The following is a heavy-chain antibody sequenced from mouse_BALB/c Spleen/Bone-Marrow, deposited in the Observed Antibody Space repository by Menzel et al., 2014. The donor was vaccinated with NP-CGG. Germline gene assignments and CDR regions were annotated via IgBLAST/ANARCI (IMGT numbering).Heavy chain of an antibody. J-gene: IGHJ2*01. V-gene: IGHV5-17*02. CDR1: GFIFSSFA. CDR3: ARSGSSSGYFDY. CDR2: ISSGSSTI. D-gene: IGHD1-1*01. Sequence: LVESGGGLVQPGGSRKLSCAASGFIFSSFAMHWVRQAPEKGLEWVAYISSGSSTIYYADTVMGRFTISRDNPKNTLFLQMTSLRSEDTATYYCARSGSSSGYFDYWGQGTTLTVSS.